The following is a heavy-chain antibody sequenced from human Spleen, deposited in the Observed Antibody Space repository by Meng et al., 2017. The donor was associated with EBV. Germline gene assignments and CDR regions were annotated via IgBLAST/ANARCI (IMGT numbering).Heavy chain of an antibody. J-gene: IGHJ4*02. D-gene: IGHD2-15*01. CDR3: ARAGYHRPASEY. CDR1: GGSVSSGGYY. CDR2: ISNSGST. V-gene: IGHV4-30-4*01. Sequence: QVPLQHSGPGLLTPSPPLSLSCAVSGGSVSSGGYYWSWVRQPPGQGLEWIGYISNSGSTYYNPSLKSRVTISVDTSENQFSLKLSSVTAADTAVYYCARAGYHRPASEYWGQGTLVTVSS.